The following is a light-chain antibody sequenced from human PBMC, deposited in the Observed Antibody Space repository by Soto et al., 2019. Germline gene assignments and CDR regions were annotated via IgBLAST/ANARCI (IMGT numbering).Light chain of an antibody. CDR3: QQIESFPRT. CDR2: AAS. V-gene: IGKV1-12*01. CDR1: QGISSW. J-gene: IGKJ1*01. Sequence: DIQMTQSPSSVSASVGDRVTITCRASQGISSWLAWYQQKPGEAPKLMIYAASSLQSGVPSRFSGSGSGTDFTLTISGLQPEDCATYDCQQIESFPRTVGHGTKVAIK.